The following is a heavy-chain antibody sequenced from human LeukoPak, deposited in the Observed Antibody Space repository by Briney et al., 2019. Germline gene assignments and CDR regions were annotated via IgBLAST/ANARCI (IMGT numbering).Heavy chain of an antibody. J-gene: IGHJ4*02. D-gene: IGHD2/OR15-2a*01. V-gene: IGHV3-74*01. CDR3: VRGLMGLSDY. Sequence: ETLSLTCTVSGDSVSSGSYYWSWIRQPPGKGLVWVSRMNGDGSVTTYADSVKGRFTISRDNAKNTLYLQMNSLKAEDTAVYHCVRGLMGLSDYWGQGTLVTVSS. CDR2: MNGDGSVT. CDR1: GDSVSSGSYY.